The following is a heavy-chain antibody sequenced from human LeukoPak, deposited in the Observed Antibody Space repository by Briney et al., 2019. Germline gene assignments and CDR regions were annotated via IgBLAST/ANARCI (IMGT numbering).Heavy chain of an antibody. CDR1: GGTFSSYA. CDR2: MNPNSGNT. Sequence: ASVKVSCKASGGTFSSYAISWVRQATGQGLEWMGWMNPNSGNTGYAQKFQGRVTMTRNTSISTAYMELSSLRSEDTAVYYCARAPHYDSSGLDYWGQGTLITVSS. V-gene: IGHV1-8*02. D-gene: IGHD3-22*01. CDR3: ARAPHYDSSGLDY. J-gene: IGHJ4*02.